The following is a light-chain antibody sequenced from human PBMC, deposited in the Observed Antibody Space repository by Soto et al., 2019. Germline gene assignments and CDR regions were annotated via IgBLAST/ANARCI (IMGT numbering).Light chain of an antibody. CDR1: QSISSY. CDR3: EQSYNTPHT. Sequence: DLQMTQSPSSLSASVGDRVTITCRASQSISSYLNWYQQKPGKAPKLLIYAASNLQSGVPSRFSGGGSGTDFTLTISSLQPGDFATYFCEQSYNTPHTFGQGTKLEI. V-gene: IGKV1-39*01. CDR2: AAS. J-gene: IGKJ2*01.